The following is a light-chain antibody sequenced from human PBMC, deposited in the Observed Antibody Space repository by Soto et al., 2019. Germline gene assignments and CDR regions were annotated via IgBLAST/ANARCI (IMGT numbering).Light chain of an antibody. Sequence: QSALTQPPSASGSPGQSVTISCTGTSSDVGGYNYVSWYQQQPGKAPKLMIYEVSKRPSGVPDRFSGSKSGNTASLTVSGLQDEDEADYYCSSYAGSNKVFGGGTKVTVL. V-gene: IGLV2-8*01. CDR3: SSYAGSNKV. J-gene: IGLJ2*01. CDR1: SSDVGGYNY. CDR2: EVS.